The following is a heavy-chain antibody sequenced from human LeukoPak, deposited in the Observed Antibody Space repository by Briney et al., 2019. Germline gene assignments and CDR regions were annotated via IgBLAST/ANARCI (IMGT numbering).Heavy chain of an antibody. D-gene: IGHD3-16*02. Sequence: PSETLSLTCAVYGGSFSGYYWSWIRQPPGKGLEWIGEINHSGSTNYNPSLKSRVTISVDTSKNQFSLKLSSVTAADTAVYYCARQRLRLGELSKPGRALDIWGQGTMVTVSS. CDR3: ARQRLRLGELSKPGRALDI. J-gene: IGHJ3*02. V-gene: IGHV4-34*01. CDR2: INHSGST. CDR1: GGSFSGYY.